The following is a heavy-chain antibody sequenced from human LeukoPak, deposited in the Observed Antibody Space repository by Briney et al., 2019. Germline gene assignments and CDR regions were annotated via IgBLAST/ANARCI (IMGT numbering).Heavy chain of an antibody. D-gene: IGHD4-17*01. J-gene: IGHJ6*03. V-gene: IGHV3-20*04. Sequence: PGGSLRLSCGASGFTFDDYGMSWVRQAPGKGLEWVSGINWNGGSTVYADSVKGRFTISRDNAKNSLYLQMNSLRAEDTALYYCARVSVTTLAYYMDVWGKGTTVTVSS. CDR3: ARVSVTTLAYYMDV. CDR2: INWNGGST. CDR1: GFTFDDYG.